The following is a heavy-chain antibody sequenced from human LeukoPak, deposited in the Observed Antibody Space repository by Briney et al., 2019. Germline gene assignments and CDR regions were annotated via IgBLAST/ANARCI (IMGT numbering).Heavy chain of an antibody. Sequence: GGSLRLSCAASGFTFSSYAMSWVRQAPGKGLEWVSGISGSGGSTYYADSVRGRFTISRDNSKNTLYLQMNSLKAEDTAVYYCAKDFYGAGVVGAFDIWGEGTMVTVSS. V-gene: IGHV3-23*01. CDR2: ISGSGGST. D-gene: IGHD3-10*01. J-gene: IGHJ3*02. CDR3: AKDFYGAGVVGAFDI. CDR1: GFTFSSYA.